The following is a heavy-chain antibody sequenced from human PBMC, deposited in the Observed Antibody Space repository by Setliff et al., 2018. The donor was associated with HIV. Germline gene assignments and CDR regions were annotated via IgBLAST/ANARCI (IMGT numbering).Heavy chain of an antibody. J-gene: IGHJ6*03. Sequence: ASVKVSCKASGYTFTSYGISWVRQAPGQGLEWMGWISAYNGNTNYAQKLQGRVTMTTDTSTSTAYMELRNLRSDDTAVYYCARVQVGGPYYSYYYMDVWGEGTTVTVSS. CDR2: ISAYNGNT. CDR3: ARVQVGGPYYSYYYMDV. D-gene: IGHD2-8*02. CDR1: GYTFTSYG. V-gene: IGHV1-18*01.